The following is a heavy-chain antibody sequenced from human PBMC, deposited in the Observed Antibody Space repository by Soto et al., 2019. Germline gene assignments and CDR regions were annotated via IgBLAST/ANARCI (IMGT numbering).Heavy chain of an antibody. CDR3: ASIPGGPLCGGDCSSHYYYYGMDV. CDR2: ISYDGSNK. J-gene: IGHJ6*02. CDR1: GFTFSSYG. D-gene: IGHD2-21*02. Sequence: GGSLRLSCAASGFTFSSYGMHWVRQAPGKGLEWVAVISYDGSNKYYADSVKGRFTISRDNSKNTLYLQMNSLRAEDTAVYYCASIPGGPLCGGDCSSHYYYYGMDVWGQGTTVTVSS. V-gene: IGHV3-30*03.